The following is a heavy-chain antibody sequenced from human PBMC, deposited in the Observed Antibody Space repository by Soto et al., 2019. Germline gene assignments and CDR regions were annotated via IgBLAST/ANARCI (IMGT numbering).Heavy chain of an antibody. D-gene: IGHD6-6*01. CDR1: GFTFRSYW. CDR2: INSDGSST. Sequence: TGGSLRLSCAASGFTFRSYWMQWVRQAPGKGLVWVSWINSDGSSTSYADSVKGRFTISRDNAKNTLYLQMNSLRAEDTAVYYCASGGSSLNFDSWGQGTLVTVPS. J-gene: IGHJ4*02. CDR3: ASGGSSLNFDS. V-gene: IGHV3-74*01.